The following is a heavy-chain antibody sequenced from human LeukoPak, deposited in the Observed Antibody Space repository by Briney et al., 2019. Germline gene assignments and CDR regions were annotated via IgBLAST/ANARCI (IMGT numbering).Heavy chain of an antibody. V-gene: IGHV4-59*08. Sequence: SETLSLTCAVYGGSFSGYYWSWIRQPPGKGLEWIGYIYYSGSTNYNPSLKSRVTISVDTSKNQFSLKLSSVTAADTAVYYCARRTYDFWSGYYVFDYWGQGTLVTVSP. CDR1: GGSFSGYY. D-gene: IGHD3-3*01. CDR3: ARRTYDFWSGYYVFDY. J-gene: IGHJ4*02. CDR2: IYYSGST.